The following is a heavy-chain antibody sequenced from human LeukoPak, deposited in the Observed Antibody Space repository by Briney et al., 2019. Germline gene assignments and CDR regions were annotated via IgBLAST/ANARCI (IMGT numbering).Heavy chain of an antibody. V-gene: IGHV3-21*01. CDR3: ARGHTAVTRHFDY. CDR1: GFTFTTYS. CDR2: ISSGSSAI. D-gene: IGHD4-17*01. J-gene: IGHJ4*02. Sequence: GGSLRLSCEASGFTFTTYSMTWVRQAPGKGLEWVSIISSGSSAIFSADALKGRFTISRDDAKNLLYLDMNSLRAEDTAVYYCARGHTAVTRHFDYWGQGTLVTVSS.